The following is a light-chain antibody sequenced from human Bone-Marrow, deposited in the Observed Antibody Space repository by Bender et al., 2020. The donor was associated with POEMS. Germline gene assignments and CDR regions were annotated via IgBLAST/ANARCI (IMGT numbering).Light chain of an antibody. Sequence: QSALTQPASVSGSPGQSITISCTGTRSDVGSYDFVSWYQQHPGKAPKLMIYEVNKRPSGVSSRFSGSKSDNTASLTISGLQAEDEADYYCCSYAGSGTLVFGGGTKLTVL. CDR2: EVN. CDR1: RSDVGSYDF. CDR3: CSYAGSGTLV. V-gene: IGLV2-23*02. J-gene: IGLJ2*01.